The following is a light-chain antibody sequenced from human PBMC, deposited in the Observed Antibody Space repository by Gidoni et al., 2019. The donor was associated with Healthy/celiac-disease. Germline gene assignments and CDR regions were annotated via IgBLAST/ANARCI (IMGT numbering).Light chain of an antibody. CDR2: GAS. CDR1: QSVSSSY. CDR3: QQYGSSSWT. Sequence: EIVLPQSPATLSLSPGERATLSCRASQSVSSSYLAWYQQKPGQAPRLLIYGASSRATGIPDRFSGSGSGTDFTLTISRLEPEDFAVYYCQQYGSSSWTCGQGTKVEIK. J-gene: IGKJ1*01. V-gene: IGKV3-20*01.